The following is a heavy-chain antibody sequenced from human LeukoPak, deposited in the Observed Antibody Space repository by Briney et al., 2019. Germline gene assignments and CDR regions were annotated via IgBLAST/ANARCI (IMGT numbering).Heavy chain of an antibody. V-gene: IGHV3-53*01. CDR2: IYSGGST. CDR1: GFTVSSNY. D-gene: IGHD2-15*01. J-gene: IGHJ6*02. CDR3: ARAEDIVVVVAAWDGMDV. Sequence: GGSLRLSCAASGFTVSSNYMSWVRQAPGKGLEWVSVIYSGGSTYYADSVKGRFTISRDNSKNTLYLQMNSLRAEDTAVYYCARAEDIVVVVAAWDGMDVWGQGTTVTVSS.